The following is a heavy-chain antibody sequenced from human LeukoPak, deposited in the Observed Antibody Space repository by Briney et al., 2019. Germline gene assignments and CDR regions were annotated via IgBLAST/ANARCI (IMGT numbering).Heavy chain of an antibody. Sequence: GGSLRLSCAASGLSLSKAWMSWVRQAPGKGLEWVSVIYSGGSTYYADSVKGRFTISRDNSKNTLYLQMNSLRAEDTAVYYCARDPPWYYDSSGFFWFDPWGQGTLVTVSS. CDR3: ARDPPWYYDSSGFFWFDP. J-gene: IGHJ5*02. D-gene: IGHD3-22*01. CDR2: IYSGGST. V-gene: IGHV3-53*01. CDR1: GLSLSKAW.